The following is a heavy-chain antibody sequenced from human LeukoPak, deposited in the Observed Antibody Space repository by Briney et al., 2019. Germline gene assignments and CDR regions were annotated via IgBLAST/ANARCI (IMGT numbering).Heavy chain of an antibody. CDR3: AGVSFSSGWYRDY. CDR2: ISYDGSNK. CDR1: GFTFSSYA. Sequence: GRSLRLSCAASGFTFSSYAMHWVRQAPGKGLEWVAVISYDGSNKHYADSVKGRFTISRDNSKNTVYLQMNSLRAEDTAVYYCAGVSFSSGWYRDYWGQGTLVTVSS. D-gene: IGHD6-19*01. J-gene: IGHJ4*02. V-gene: IGHV3-30*14.